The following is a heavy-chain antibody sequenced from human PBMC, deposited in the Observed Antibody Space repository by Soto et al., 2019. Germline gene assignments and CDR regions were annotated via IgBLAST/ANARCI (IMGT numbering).Heavy chain of an antibody. Sequence: EVQLVESGGGLVQPGGSLRLSCAASGFTFSSYWMSWVRQAPGKGLEWVANIKQDGSEKYYVDSVKGRFTISIYNAKKSLYLHMNSLGAEATAVYYCVRLVVPAASAFDIWGQGTMVTVSS. D-gene: IGHD2-2*01. CDR3: VRLVVPAASAFDI. CDR1: GFTFSSYW. J-gene: IGHJ3*02. V-gene: IGHV3-7*01. CDR2: IKQDGSEK.